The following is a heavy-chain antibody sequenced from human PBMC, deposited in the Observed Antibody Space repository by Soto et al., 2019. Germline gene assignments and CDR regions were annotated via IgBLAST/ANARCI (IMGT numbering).Heavy chain of an antibody. D-gene: IGHD4-17*01. Sequence: QITLKESGTTLVKPTQTLTLTCNFSGFSLSTSGVGVGWIRQPPGKALEWLALIYWDDDKRYSPSLKSRLTITKDTSKNQVVLTMTNMDPVDTATYYCAHCYDHGGYFDYWGQGTLVTVSS. CDR1: GFSLSTSGVG. CDR3: AHCYDHGGYFDY. J-gene: IGHJ4*02. V-gene: IGHV2-5*02. CDR2: IYWDDDK.